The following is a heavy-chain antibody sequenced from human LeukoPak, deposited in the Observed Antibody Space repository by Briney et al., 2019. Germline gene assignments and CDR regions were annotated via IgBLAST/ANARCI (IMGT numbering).Heavy chain of an antibody. CDR1: GGPISSSSYY. J-gene: IGHJ4*02. V-gene: IGHV4-39*02. D-gene: IGHD6-13*01. CDR3: ARDSSSWYALDY. CDR2: IYYRGSP. Sequence: PSETLSLTCTVSGGPISSSSYYWGWIRQPPGKGLEWIGSIYYRGSPYYNPSLKSRVTISVDTSKNQFSLKLSSVTAADTAVYYCARDSSSWYALDYWGQGTLVTVSS.